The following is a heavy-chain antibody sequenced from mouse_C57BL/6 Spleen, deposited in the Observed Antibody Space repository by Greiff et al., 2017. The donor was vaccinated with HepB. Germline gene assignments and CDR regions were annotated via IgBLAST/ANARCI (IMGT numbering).Heavy chain of an antibody. Sequence: VQLQESGAELVRPGASVKLSCTASGFNFTDDYMHWVKQRPEQGLEWIGGIYPENGDTEYASKFQGKATITADTSSNTAYLQLSSLTSEDAAVYYCTTSYYGNFEGYWGQGTTLTVSS. CDR3: TTSYYGNFEGY. CDR2: IYPENGDT. CDR1: GFNFTDDY. J-gene: IGHJ2*01. D-gene: IGHD2-1*01. V-gene: IGHV14-4*01.